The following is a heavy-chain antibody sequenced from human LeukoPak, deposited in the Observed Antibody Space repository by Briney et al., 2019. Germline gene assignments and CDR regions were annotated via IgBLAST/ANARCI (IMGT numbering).Heavy chain of an antibody. Sequence: GGSLRLSCAASGFTFSSYSMNWVRQAPGKGLKWVSYISSSSSTIYYADSVKGRFTISRDNAKNSLYLQMNSLRAEDTAVYYCARDRMVRGVLNYYYYYGMDVWGQGTTVTVSS. CDR1: GFTFSSYS. J-gene: IGHJ6*02. CDR2: ISSSSSTI. CDR3: ARDRMVRGVLNYYYYYGMDV. V-gene: IGHV3-48*04. D-gene: IGHD3-10*01.